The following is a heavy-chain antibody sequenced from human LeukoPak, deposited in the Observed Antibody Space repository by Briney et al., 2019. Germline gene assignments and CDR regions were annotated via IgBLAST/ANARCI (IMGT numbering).Heavy chain of an antibody. J-gene: IGHJ5*02. CDR3: ARALINNWFDP. D-gene: IGHD3-16*01. V-gene: IGHV4-31*03. CDR1: GDSISSGGYY. Sequence: PSETLSLTCTVSGDSISSGGYYWSWIRQHPGKGLEWIGYIYYSGSTYYNPSLKSRVTISGDTSKNQFSLKLSSVTAAGTAVYYCARALINNWFDPWGQGTLVTVSS. CDR2: IYYSGST.